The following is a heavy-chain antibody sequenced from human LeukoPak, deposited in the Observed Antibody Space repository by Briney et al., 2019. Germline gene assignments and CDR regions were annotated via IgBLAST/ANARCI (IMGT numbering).Heavy chain of an antibody. Sequence: GGSLRLSCAASGFTFSSYGMQWVRQAPGKRLEWVAVISYDGSNKYYADSVKGRFTISRDNSKNTLYLQMNSLRAEDTAVYYCAKDHGIAAAGNEGDAFDIWGQGTMVTVSS. CDR2: ISYDGSNK. V-gene: IGHV3-30*18. D-gene: IGHD6-13*01. CDR3: AKDHGIAAAGNEGDAFDI. CDR1: GFTFSSYG. J-gene: IGHJ3*02.